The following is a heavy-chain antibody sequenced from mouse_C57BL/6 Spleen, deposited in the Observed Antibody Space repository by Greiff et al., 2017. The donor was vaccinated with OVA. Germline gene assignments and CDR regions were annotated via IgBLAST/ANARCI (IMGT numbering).Heavy chain of an antibody. CDR1: GYTFTSYW. Sequence: VQLQQPGAELVKPGASVKLSCKASGYTFTSYWMQWVKQRPGQGLEWIGEIDPSDSYTNYNQKFKGKATLTVDTSSSTAYMQLSSLTSEDSAVYYCARPSYYGSEDYWGQGTTLTVSS. CDR2: IDPSDSYT. CDR3: ARPSYYGSEDY. D-gene: IGHD1-1*01. J-gene: IGHJ2*01. V-gene: IGHV1-50*01.